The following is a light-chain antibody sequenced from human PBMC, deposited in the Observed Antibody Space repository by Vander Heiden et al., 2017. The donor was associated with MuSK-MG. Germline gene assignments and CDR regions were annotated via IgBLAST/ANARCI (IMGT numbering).Light chain of an antibody. CDR2: SAS. Sequence: EIEMTQSPATLSLPPGERAALSCRASQGIHNNLAWYQQKPGQAPRLLIYSASTRATDIPARFSGSGYGTEFTLTISSLQSEDSAVYYCQQYDNWPPYTFGQGTKLEIK. V-gene: IGKV3D-15*01. CDR3: QQYDNWPPYT. J-gene: IGKJ2*01. CDR1: QGIHNN.